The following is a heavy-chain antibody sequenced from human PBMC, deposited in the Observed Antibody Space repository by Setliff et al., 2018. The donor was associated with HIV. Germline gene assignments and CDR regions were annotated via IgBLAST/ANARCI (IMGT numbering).Heavy chain of an antibody. CDR2: IYYSGNT. Sequence: LSLTCTVSGGSISSGGYYWSWIRQHPGRGLEWIGYIYYSGNTYYNPSLKSRLTISADTSKNHFSLKLSSVTAADTAVYYCARAFCSSASCYGGGDAFDIWGQGTMVTVSS. J-gene: IGHJ3*02. CDR3: ARAFCSSASCYGGGDAFDI. D-gene: IGHD2-2*01. CDR1: GGSISSGGYY. V-gene: IGHV4-31*03.